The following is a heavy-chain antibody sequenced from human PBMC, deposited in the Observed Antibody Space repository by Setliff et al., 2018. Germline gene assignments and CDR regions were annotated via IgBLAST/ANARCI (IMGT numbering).Heavy chain of an antibody. CDR1: GYTFTSYA. Sequence: ASVKVSCKASGYTFTSYAVHWVRQAPGQRLEWMGWINAGNGKTKYSQEFQGRVTITRDTSASTVYMELSRLRYEDTAIYYCASAEVVVAPWGQGTLVTVSS. CDR2: INAGNGKT. CDR3: ASAEVVVAP. J-gene: IGHJ4*02. V-gene: IGHV1-3*01. D-gene: IGHD2-15*01.